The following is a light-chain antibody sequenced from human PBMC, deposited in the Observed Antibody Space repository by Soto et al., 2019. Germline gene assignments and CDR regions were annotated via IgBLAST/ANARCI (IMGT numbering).Light chain of an antibody. V-gene: IGKV3-20*01. CDR3: QQYGSSPLT. CDR1: QSVSSSY. Sequence: EIVLTQSPGTLSLSSGERATLSCRASQSVSSSYLAWYQQKPSQAPRLLIYGASSRATGIPDRFSGSGSGTDFTLTISRLEPEDFAVYYCQQYGSSPLTFGGGTKVEIK. CDR2: GAS. J-gene: IGKJ4*01.